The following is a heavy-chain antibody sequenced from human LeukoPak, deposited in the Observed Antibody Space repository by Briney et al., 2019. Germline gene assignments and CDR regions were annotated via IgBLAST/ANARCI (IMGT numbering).Heavy chain of an antibody. Sequence: PGGSLRLSCAASGFIFSSYSMNWVRQAPGKGLEWVSSISSSSSYIYYADSVKGRFTISRDNAKNSLYLQMNSLRAEDTAVYYCARNLAAGNDPLDIWGQGTMVTVSS. CDR3: ARNLAAGNDPLDI. J-gene: IGHJ3*02. CDR2: ISSSSSYI. V-gene: IGHV3-21*01. CDR1: GFIFSSYS. D-gene: IGHD6-13*01.